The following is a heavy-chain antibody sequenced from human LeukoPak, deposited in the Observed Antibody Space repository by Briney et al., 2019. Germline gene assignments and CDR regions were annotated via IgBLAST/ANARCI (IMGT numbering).Heavy chain of an antibody. CDR1: GFIFSSYG. CDR3: AKYGGLMTPVTAVDY. D-gene: IGHD4-17*01. V-gene: IGHV3-30*02. Sequence: GGSLRLSCAASGFIFSSYGMHCVRQAPGKGLEWVAFIRNDGSNKYYADSVKGRFTISRDNSKNTLYLQMNSLRAEDTAVYYCAKYGGLMTPVTAVDYWGQGTLDTVSS. J-gene: IGHJ4*02. CDR2: IRNDGSNK.